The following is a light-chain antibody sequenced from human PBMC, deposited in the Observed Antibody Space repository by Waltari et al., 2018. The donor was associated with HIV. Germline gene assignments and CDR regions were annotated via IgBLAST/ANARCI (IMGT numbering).Light chain of an antibody. CDR3: QAWDSSTYV. V-gene: IGLV3-1*01. CDR2: QDS. Sequence: SYELTQPPSVSVSPGQTASITCSGDTLGAKYACWYQQKPGQSPVLVIYQDSKRPSGIPERCSGSSSGNTATLTITGTQAMDEAVYYCQAWDSSTYVFGTGTKVTVL. J-gene: IGLJ1*01. CDR1: TLGAKY.